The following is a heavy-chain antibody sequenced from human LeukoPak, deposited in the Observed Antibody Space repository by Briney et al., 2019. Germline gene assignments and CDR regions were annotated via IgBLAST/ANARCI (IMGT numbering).Heavy chain of an antibody. Sequence: GGSLRLSCAASGFTFSSYAMSWVRQAPGKGLEWVSATSGSGDGTFYAASVKRRFTISRDNSKNTLYLQMNSLRAEDTAIYYCAKLRDFFDSSGQFDCWGQGTLVTVSS. CDR2: TSGSGDGT. J-gene: IGHJ4*02. CDR3: AKLRDFFDSSGQFDC. CDR1: GFTFSSYA. D-gene: IGHD3-22*01. V-gene: IGHV3-23*01.